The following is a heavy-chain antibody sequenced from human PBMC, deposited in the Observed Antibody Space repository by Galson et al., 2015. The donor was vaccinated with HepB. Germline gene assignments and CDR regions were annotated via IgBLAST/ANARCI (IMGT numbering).Heavy chain of an antibody. J-gene: IGHJ4*02. CDR1: GYTFTSYA. D-gene: IGHD2-15*01. V-gene: IGHV3-30*18. Sequence: SCKASGYTFTSYAMSWVRQAPGKGLEWVAVISYDGSNKYYADSVKGRFTISRDNSKNTLYLQMNSLRAGDTAVYYCAKDFCSGGSCYLFDYWGQGTLVTVSS. CDR3: AKDFCSGGSCYLFDY. CDR2: ISYDGSNK.